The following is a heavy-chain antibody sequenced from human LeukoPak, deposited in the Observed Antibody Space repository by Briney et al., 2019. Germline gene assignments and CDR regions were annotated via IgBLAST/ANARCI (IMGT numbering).Heavy chain of an antibody. V-gene: IGHV3-53*01. CDR2: IYSGGST. CDR3: ARGTDY. J-gene: IGHJ4*02. Sequence: GETLSLSCPASGLTVSSNYMSWVRQAPRQGLECVSVIYSGGSTYSADSVKRRFTISRDNSKNTLYLQMNSLRAEDTAVYYCARGTDYWGQGTLVTVSS. CDR1: GLTVSSNY.